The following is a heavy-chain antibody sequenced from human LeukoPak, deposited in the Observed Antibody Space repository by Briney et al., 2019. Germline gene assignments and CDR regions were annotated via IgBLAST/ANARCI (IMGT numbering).Heavy chain of an antibody. Sequence: SXXLSXAXXGFTXXSYAMHWVRQAPGKGLEGVAVISYDGSNKYYADSVKGRFTISRDNSKNTLYLQMNSLRAEDTAVYYCARDRRRTSSFLFDYWGQGTLVTVSS. V-gene: IGHV3-30-3*01. D-gene: IGHD2-8*01. CDR3: ARDRRRTSSFLFDY. J-gene: IGHJ4*02. CDR2: ISYDGSNK. CDR1: GFTXXSYA.